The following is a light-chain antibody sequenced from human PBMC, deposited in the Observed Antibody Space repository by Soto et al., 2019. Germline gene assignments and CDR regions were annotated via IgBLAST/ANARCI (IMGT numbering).Light chain of an antibody. J-gene: IGLJ1*01. V-gene: IGLV2-11*01. Sequence: QSALTQPPSASGSPGQSITISCTGTSSDVGGFNYVSWHQQHPGKAPKLIIFAVSKRPSGVPDRFSGSKSGNTASLTISGLQAEDEADYYCSSYAGNYIYVFATGTKV. CDR1: SSDVGGFNY. CDR3: SSYAGNYIYV. CDR2: AVS.